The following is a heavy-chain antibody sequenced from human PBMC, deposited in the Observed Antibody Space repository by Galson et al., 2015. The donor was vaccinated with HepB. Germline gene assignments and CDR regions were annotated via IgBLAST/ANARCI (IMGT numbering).Heavy chain of an antibody. CDR2: INTNTGNP. D-gene: IGHD3-10*01. V-gene: IGHV7-4-1*02. J-gene: IGHJ3*02. Sequence: SVKVSCKASGYTFTRYSMNWVRQAPGQGLEWMGWINTNTGNPTYAQGFTGRFVFSLDTSVSTAYLQISSLKAEDTAVYFCARGGITMVRGIIYGFDIWGQGTMVTVSS. CDR1: GYTFTRYS. CDR3: ARGGITMVRGIIYGFDI.